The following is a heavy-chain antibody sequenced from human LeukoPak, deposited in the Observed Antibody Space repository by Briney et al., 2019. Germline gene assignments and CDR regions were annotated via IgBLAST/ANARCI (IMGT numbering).Heavy chain of an antibody. Sequence: PSETLSLTCSVSGGSISSYYWSWIRQPPGKRLEWIAYIYYSGSTYYNPSLKSRATISVDTSKNQFSLQLNSVTAADTAVYFCARVPPYNSGYGGFDYWGQGTPVTVSS. CDR2: IYYSGST. D-gene: IGHD5-18*01. J-gene: IGHJ4*02. CDR1: GGSISSYY. V-gene: IGHV4-59*01. CDR3: ARVPPYNSGYGGFDY.